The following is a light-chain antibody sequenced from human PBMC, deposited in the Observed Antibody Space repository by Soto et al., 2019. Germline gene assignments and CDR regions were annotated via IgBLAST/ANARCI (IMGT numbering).Light chain of an antibody. Sequence: DIVMTQSPDSLAVSLGDRATLNCKSSYSVLYSSNNKSHLAWYQKKVGQPPKLLISWASTRESGVPDRFSGSGSGTDFTLTISSLQAEDVAVYYCQQYYSTPPTFGRGTKVDIK. CDR3: QQYYSTPPT. V-gene: IGKV4-1*01. CDR1: YSVLYSSNNKSH. J-gene: IGKJ3*01. CDR2: WAS.